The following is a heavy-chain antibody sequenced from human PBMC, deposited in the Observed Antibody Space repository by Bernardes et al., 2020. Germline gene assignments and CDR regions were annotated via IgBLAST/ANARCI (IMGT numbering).Heavy chain of an antibody. V-gene: IGHV3-23*01. CDR3: AKSPVGSCSGYNCYPFDY. CDR2: IRSSGDKP. Sequence: GGSLRLSCAASGFTFSSYAMTWVRLAPGKGLERVSGIRSSGDKPYYADSVKGRFSIARDNSKNTLYLQMNSLRAEDTAVYYCAKSPVGSCSGYNCYPFDYWGQGTLVTVSS. D-gene: IGHD2-15*01. CDR1: GFTFSSYA. J-gene: IGHJ4*02.